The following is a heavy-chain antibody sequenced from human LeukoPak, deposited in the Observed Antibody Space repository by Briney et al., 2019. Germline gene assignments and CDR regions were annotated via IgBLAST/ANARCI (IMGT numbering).Heavy chain of an antibody. CDR2: MNPNSGNT. Sequence: ASVKVSCKASGYTFPGYYMHWVRQAPGQGLEWMGWMNPNSGNTGYAQKFQGRVTMTRNTSISTTYMELSSLRSEDTAVYYCARGWGQWGLAWGFDIWGQGTMVTVSS. J-gene: IGHJ3*02. V-gene: IGHV1-8*02. CDR3: ARGWGQWGLAWGFDI. CDR1: GYTFPGYY. D-gene: IGHD1-26*01.